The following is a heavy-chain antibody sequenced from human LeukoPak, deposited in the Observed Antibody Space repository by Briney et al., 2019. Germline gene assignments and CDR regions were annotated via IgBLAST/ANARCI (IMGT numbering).Heavy chain of an antibody. CDR2: IYYSGST. Sequence: ETLSLTCTVSGGSISSYYWSWIRQPPGKGLEWIGYIYYSGSTNYNPSLKSRVTISVDTSKNQFSLKLSSVTAADTAVYYCARDDMKTAFDIWGQGTMVTVSS. CDR1: GGSISSYY. D-gene: IGHD3-9*01. CDR3: ARDDMKTAFDI. V-gene: IGHV4-59*01. J-gene: IGHJ3*02.